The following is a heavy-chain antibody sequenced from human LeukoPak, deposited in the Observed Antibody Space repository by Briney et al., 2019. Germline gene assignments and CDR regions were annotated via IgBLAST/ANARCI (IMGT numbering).Heavy chain of an antibody. Sequence: GSSVKVSCKASGGTFSSYAISWVRQAPGQGLEWMGGIIPIFGTANYAQKFQGRVTITADKSTSTAYMELSSLRSEDTAVYYCAKDARIAVAGDFDYWGQGTLVTVSS. CDR1: GGTFSSYA. CDR2: IIPIFGTA. J-gene: IGHJ4*02. V-gene: IGHV1-69*06. CDR3: AKDARIAVAGDFDY. D-gene: IGHD6-19*01.